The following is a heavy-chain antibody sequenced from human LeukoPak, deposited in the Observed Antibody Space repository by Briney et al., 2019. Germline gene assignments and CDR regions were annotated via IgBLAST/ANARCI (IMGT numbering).Heavy chain of an antibody. Sequence: GGSLRLSCAASGFTFSSYAMSWVRQAPGKGLEWVSAISGSGGSTYYADSVKGRFTISRDNSKNTLYLQMNSLRAEDTAVYYCARDKEKQWLAYFDYWGQGTLVTVSS. CDR1: GFTFSSYA. V-gene: IGHV3-23*01. J-gene: IGHJ4*02. CDR2: ISGSGGST. D-gene: IGHD6-19*01. CDR3: ARDKEKQWLAYFDY.